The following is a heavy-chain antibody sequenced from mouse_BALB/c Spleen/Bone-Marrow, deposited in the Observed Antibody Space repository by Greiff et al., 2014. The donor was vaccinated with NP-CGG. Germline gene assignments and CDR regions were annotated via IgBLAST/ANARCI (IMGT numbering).Heavy chain of an antibody. D-gene: IGHD1-1*01. J-gene: IGHJ2*01. CDR1: GFKITDTY. CDR2: IDPANGNT. CDR3: VRYYYCSNYFDY. Sequence: VKLQQSGAELVKPGASVKLSCKASGFKITDTYMHWVKQRPGQSLEWIGRIDPANGNTNYNQKFRGKATITPDKSSNTAYLQLNSLTVYYSAVYYCVRYYYCSNYFDYWGQGTTLTVSS. V-gene: IGHV14-3*02.